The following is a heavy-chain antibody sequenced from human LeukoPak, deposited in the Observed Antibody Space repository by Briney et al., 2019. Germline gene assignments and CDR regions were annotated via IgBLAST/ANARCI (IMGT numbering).Heavy chain of an antibody. Sequence: GGSLRLSCAASGFTFSSYAMNWVRQAPGKGLEWISSISGSGDNTYYADSVKGRFTISRDNSKNTLYLQMNSLRPEDTSVYYCARSPTSWYFDYWGQGTLVTVSS. CDR2: ISGSGDNT. J-gene: IGHJ4*02. D-gene: IGHD2-2*01. CDR3: ARSPTSWYFDY. CDR1: GFTFSSYA. V-gene: IGHV3-23*01.